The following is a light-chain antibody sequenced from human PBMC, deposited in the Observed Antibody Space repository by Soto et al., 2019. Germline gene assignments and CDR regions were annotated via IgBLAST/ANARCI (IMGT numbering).Light chain of an antibody. J-gene: IGLJ1*01. V-gene: IGLV2-14*01. Sequence: QSALNQPASVSGSPGQSITISCTGTSSDVGGSDYVSWYQHHPHRAPKLLIYEVSYRPSGVSDRFSGSKSGNTASLTISGLQAEDEADYYCSLYTSSSTLYVFGTGTKVTVL. CDR2: EVS. CDR3: SLYTSSSTLYV. CDR1: SSDVGGSDY.